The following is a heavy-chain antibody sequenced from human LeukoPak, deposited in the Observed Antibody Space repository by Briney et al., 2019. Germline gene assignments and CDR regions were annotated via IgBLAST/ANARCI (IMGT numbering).Heavy chain of an antibody. CDR1: GGSISSYY. J-gene: IGHJ4*02. CDR2: IYTSGST. Sequence: PSETLSLTCTVSGGSISSYYWSWIRQPAGKGLEWIGRIYTSGSTNYNPSLKSRVTMSVDTSKNQFSLKLSSVTAADTAVYYCARSGSGGSCYRPLDYWGQGTLVTVSS. V-gene: IGHV4-4*07. D-gene: IGHD2-15*01. CDR3: ARSGSGGSCYRPLDY.